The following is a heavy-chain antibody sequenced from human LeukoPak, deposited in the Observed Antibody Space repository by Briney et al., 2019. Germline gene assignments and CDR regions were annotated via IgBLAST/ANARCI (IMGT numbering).Heavy chain of an antibody. CDR3: ASFQWLRYFDF. Sequence: GGSLRLSCAASGFTFSDYYMSWVRQARGQGLEWVSYISSSGNIVYYTDSVKGRFTISRDNAKNSLFLQMNSLRAEDTAVYFCASFQWLRYFDFWGQGTLVTVSS. CDR1: GFTFSDYY. D-gene: IGHD5-12*01. CDR2: ISSSGNIV. J-gene: IGHJ4*02. V-gene: IGHV3-11*01.